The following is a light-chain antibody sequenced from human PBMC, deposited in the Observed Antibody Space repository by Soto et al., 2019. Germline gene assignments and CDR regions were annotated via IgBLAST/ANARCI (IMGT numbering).Light chain of an antibody. CDR1: SSDVGGYNY. J-gene: IGLJ2*01. CDR2: EVS. Sequence: QSVLTQPASVSGSPGQSITISCTGTSSDVGGYNYVSWYQQHPGKAPKLMIYEVSNRPSGVSNRFSGSKSGNTASRTIAGLQAEDEADYYCSSFTSSSNLVVFGGGTQLNVL. CDR3: SSFTSSSNLVV. V-gene: IGLV2-14*01.